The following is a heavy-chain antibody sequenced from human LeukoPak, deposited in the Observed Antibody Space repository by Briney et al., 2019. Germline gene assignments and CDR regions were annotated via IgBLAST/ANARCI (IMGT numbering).Heavy chain of an antibody. CDR3: ARGRRSPYGSGSSALDY. Sequence: SETLSLTCTVSGGSISSSSYYWGWIRQPPGKGLEWIGSIYYSGSTYYNPSLKSRVTISVDTSKNQFSLKLSSVTAVDTAVYYCARGRRSPYGSGSSALDYWGQGTLVTVSS. D-gene: IGHD3-10*01. CDR2: IYYSGST. CDR1: GGSISSSSYY. J-gene: IGHJ4*02. V-gene: IGHV4-39*07.